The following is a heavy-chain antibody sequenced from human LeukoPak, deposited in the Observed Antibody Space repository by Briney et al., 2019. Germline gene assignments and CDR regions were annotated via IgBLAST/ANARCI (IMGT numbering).Heavy chain of an antibody. Sequence: PGGSLRLSCAASGFTFDNYAMTWVRQAPGKGLEWVSAISGSGGSTYYADSVKGRFTISRDNSKNTLYLQMNSLRAEDTAVYYCAKSINWYYYDSSGYTFDYWGQGTLVTVSS. D-gene: IGHD3-22*01. J-gene: IGHJ4*02. CDR3: AKSINWYYYDSSGYTFDY. CDR1: GFTFDNYA. V-gene: IGHV3-23*01. CDR2: ISGSGGST.